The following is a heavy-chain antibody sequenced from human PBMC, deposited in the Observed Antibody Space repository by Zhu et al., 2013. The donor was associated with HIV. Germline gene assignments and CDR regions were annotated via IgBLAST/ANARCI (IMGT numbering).Heavy chain of an antibody. J-gene: IGHJ4*02. Sequence: QVQLVQSGTEVKKPGASVKVSCKASGYTFTSYDINWVRQATGQGLEWMGWMNPNSGNTGYAQKFQGRLTMTTDKSTRTAYLELVSLTSDDTAEYYCARDVVGATAFDYWGQGTLVTVS. CDR2: MNPNSGNT. V-gene: IGHV1-8*02. CDR1: GYTFTSYD. CDR3: ARDVVGATAFDY. D-gene: IGHD1-26*01.